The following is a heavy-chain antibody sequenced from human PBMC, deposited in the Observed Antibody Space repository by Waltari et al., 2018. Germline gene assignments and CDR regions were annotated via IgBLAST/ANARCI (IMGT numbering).Heavy chain of an antibody. D-gene: IGHD2-2*01. V-gene: IGHV1-2*06. Sequence: QVQLVQSGAEVKKPGASVKVSCKASGYTFTGYYMHWVRQAPGQGLEWMGRINPNSGGTNYAQKFQGRVTMTRDTSISTAYMGLSRLRSDDTAVYYCARDQIRIGRSTSCYYNWGQGTLVTVSS. CDR3: ARDQIRIGRSTSCYYN. J-gene: IGHJ4*02. CDR2: INPNSGGT. CDR1: GYTFTGYY.